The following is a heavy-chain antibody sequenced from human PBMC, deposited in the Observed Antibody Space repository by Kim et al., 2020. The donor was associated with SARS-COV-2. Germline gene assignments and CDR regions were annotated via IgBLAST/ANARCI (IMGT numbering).Heavy chain of an antibody. D-gene: IGHD2-21*02. CDR2: IYHSGST. V-gene: IGHV4-4*02. J-gene: IGHJ4*02. Sequence: SETLSLTCAVSGGSISSSNWWSWVRQPPGKGLEWIGEIYHSGSTNYNPSLKSRVTISVDKSKNQFSLKLSSVTAADTAVYYCASQRLGVTATPRIFDYWGQGTLVTVSS. CDR3: ASQRLGVTATPRIFDY. CDR1: GGSISSSNW.